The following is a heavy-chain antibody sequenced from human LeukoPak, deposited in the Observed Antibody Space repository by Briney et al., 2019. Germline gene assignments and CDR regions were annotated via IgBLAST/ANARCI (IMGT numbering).Heavy chain of an antibody. D-gene: IGHD3-16*02. V-gene: IGHV3-15*01. CDR2: IKSKTDGGTT. CDR1: GFTFSNAW. CDR3: TLSMITFGGVIVGIDY. J-gene: IGHJ4*02. Sequence: GGSLRLSCAASGFTFSNAWMSWVRQAPGKGLEWVGRIKSKTDGGTTDYAAPVKGRFTISRDDSKNTLYLQMNSLKTEDTAVYYCTLSMITFGGVIVGIDYWGQGTLVTVSS.